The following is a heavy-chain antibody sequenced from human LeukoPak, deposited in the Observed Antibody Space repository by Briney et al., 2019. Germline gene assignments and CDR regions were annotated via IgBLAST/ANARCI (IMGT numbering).Heavy chain of an antibody. Sequence: PGGSLRLSCSASGFTFSNYAMHCVRQAPGKGLEYVSSISSNGGSTYYEDSVKGRFTISRDNSKTTLYLQMSSLRVEDTAVFYCVKGIAGGPYYFDYWGQGTLVTVSS. CDR3: VKGIAGGPYYFDY. D-gene: IGHD6-13*01. J-gene: IGHJ4*02. CDR1: GFTFSNYA. CDR2: ISSNGGST. V-gene: IGHV3-64D*06.